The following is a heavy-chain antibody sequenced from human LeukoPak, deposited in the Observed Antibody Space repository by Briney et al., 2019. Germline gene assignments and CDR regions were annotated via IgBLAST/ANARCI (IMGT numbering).Heavy chain of an antibody. CDR2: ISYDGSNK. CDR1: GFTFSSYA. J-gene: IGHJ4*02. Sequence: PGRSLRLSCAASGFTFSSYAMPWVRQAPGKGLEWVAVISYDGSNKYYADSVKGRFTNSRDNSKNTLYLQMNSLRAEDTAVYYCARGPPNTFGGVMSYWGQGTLVTVSS. V-gene: IGHV3-30-3*01. D-gene: IGHD3-16*01. CDR3: ARGPPNTFGGVMSY.